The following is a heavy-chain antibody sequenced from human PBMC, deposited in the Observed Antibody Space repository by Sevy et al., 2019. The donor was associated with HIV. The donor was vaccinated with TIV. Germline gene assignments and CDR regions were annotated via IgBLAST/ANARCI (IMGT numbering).Heavy chain of an antibody. CDR3: GRFTIFGVELGSYAMDV. CDR2: IIPIFGTT. J-gene: IGHJ6*02. V-gene: IGHV1-69*13. Sequence: ASVKVSCKASGGTFSTHGISWVRQAPGQGLEWMGGIIPIFGTTNYAQNFQGRVTITADGSTNTAYMDLSNLTSEDTAVYYCGRFTIFGVELGSYAMDVWGQGTTVTVSS. D-gene: IGHD3-3*01. CDR1: GGTFSTHG.